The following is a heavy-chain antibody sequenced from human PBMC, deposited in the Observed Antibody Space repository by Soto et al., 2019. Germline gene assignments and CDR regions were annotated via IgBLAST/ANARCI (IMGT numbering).Heavy chain of an antibody. CDR3: AKGGSSSARYFDR. CDR2: ISWDGNNK. J-gene: IGHJ5*02. Sequence: LRLSCAASGFTFSSYGMHWVRQAPGKGLEWVAIISWDGNNKYYADSVKGRFTISRDSSKNTLFLQMNSLRAEDTAVYYCAKGGSSSARYFDRWGQGTLVTVSS. V-gene: IGHV3-30*18. D-gene: IGHD6-6*01. CDR1: GFTFSSYG.